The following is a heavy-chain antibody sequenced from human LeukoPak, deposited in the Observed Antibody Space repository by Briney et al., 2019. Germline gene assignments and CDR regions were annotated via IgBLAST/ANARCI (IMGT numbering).Heavy chain of an antibody. V-gene: IGHV4-61*05. CDR1: GGSISSSSYY. J-gene: IGHJ6*02. CDR2: IHYSGST. D-gene: IGHD6-13*01. CDR3: ARELSYSSSRYAMDV. Sequence: SETLSLTCTVSGGSISSSSYYWGWIRQPPGKGLEWIGYIHYSGSTNYNPSLKSRVTMSVDTSKNQFSLKLSSVTAADTAVYYCARELSYSSSRYAMDVWGQGTTVTVSS.